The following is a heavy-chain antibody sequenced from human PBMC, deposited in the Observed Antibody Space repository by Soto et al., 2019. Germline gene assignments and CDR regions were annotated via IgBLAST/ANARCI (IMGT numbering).Heavy chain of an antibody. J-gene: IGHJ4*02. D-gene: IGHD2-21*02. Sequence: PSETLSLTCAVYGGSFSGYYWSRIRQPPGKGLEWIGEINHSGSTNYNPSLKSRVTISVDTSKNQFSLKLSSVTAADTAVYYCARVGTCGGDCYDDYFDYCCQATLLNLSS. CDR2: INHSGST. CDR3: ARVGTCGGDCYDDYFDY. CDR1: GGSFSGYY. V-gene: IGHV4-34*01.